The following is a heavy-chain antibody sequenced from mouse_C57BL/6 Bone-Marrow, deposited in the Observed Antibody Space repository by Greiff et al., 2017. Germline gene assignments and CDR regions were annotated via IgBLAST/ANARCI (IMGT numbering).Heavy chain of an antibody. CDR3: ARDLELYDY. D-gene: IGHD2-12*01. J-gene: IGHJ2*01. V-gene: IGHV5-4*01. CDR2: ISDGGSYT. Sequence: EVKLVESGGGLVKPGGSLTLSCAASGFTFSSYAMSWVRQTPEKRLEWVATISDGGSYTYYPDNVKGRFTISRDNAKNNLYLQMSHLKSEDTAMYYCARDLELYDYWGQGTTLTVSS. CDR1: GFTFSSYA.